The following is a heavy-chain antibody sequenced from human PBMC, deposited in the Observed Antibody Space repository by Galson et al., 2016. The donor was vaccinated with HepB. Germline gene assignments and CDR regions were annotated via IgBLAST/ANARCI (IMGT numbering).Heavy chain of an antibody. J-gene: IGHJ6*02. CDR1: GYTFTSYA. Sequence: SVKVSCKASGYTFTSYAMHWVRQAPGQRLEWMGWINGGNGNTKYSQRFQGRVTITRDTSASTAYMELSSLRSEDTAVHYCAREDEDYYYGMDVWGQGTTVTVS. CDR3: AREDEDYYYGMDV. CDR2: INGGNGNT. V-gene: IGHV1-3*01.